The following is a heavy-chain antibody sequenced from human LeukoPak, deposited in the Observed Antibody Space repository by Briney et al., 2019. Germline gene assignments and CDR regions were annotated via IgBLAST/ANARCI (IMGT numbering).Heavy chain of an antibody. Sequence: PSETLSLTCTVSGGSISSGGYYWSWIRQHPGKGLEWIGYIYYSGSTYYNPSLKSRVTISVDTSKNQFSLKLSSVTAAGTAVYYCAKDLYSSSRANFFDYWGQGTLVTVSS. J-gene: IGHJ4*02. CDR1: GGSISSGGYY. D-gene: IGHD6-13*01. CDR2: IYYSGST. CDR3: AKDLYSSSRANFFDY. V-gene: IGHV4-31*03.